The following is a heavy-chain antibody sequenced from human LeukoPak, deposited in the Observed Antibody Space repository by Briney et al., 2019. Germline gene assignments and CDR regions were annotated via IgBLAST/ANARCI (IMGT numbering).Heavy chain of an antibody. CDR3: VRDSGSYYFDY. CDR1: GXSFSSGGYY. D-gene: IGHD1-26*01. V-gene: IGHV4-31*03. J-gene: IGHJ4*02. Sequence: TSQTLSLTCTVSGXSFSSGGYYWSWIRQHPGKGLEWIGYISYSGSTYYNPSLKSRVTISVDTSKNQFSLKLSSVTAADTAVYYCVRDSGSYYFDYWGRGTLVTVSS. CDR2: ISYSGST.